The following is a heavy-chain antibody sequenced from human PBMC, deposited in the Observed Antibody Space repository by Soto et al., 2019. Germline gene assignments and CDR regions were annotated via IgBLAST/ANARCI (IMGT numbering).Heavy chain of an antibody. CDR1: GFTFSSYN. J-gene: IGHJ4*02. CDR3: GWGKLDDSSGYSFDY. CDR2: VSSSSDTI. D-gene: IGHD3-22*01. Sequence: EVELVESGGGLVQPGESLRLSCAASGFTFSSYNMNWVRQAPGKGLEWVSYVSSSSDTIWYADSVKGRFTISRHNAKNSLNLQMTSRRAEDTAVYSCGWGKLDDSSGYSFDYWGQRTLVTVSA. V-gene: IGHV3-48*01.